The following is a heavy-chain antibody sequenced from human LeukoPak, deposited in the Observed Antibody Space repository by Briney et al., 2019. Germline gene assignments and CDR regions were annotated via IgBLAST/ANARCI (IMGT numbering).Heavy chain of an antibody. J-gene: IGHJ4*02. V-gene: IGHV3-30*03. CDR1: GFTFSRHG. CDR3: ARDTAAAPYFDY. D-gene: IGHD6-13*01. Sequence: GGTLRLSCVASGFTFSRHGMNWVRQAPGKGLEWVAVVADDEKTIFYADSLKGRFTVSRDNSKNTVYLQMNSLRDEDTAVYYCARDTAAAPYFDYWGQGTLVTVSS. CDR2: VADDEKTI.